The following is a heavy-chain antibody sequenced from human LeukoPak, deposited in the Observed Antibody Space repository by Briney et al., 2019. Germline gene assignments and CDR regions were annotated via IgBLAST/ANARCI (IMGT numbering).Heavy chain of an antibody. V-gene: IGHV1-3*01. CDR3: ARETRSSYAFDY. J-gene: IGHJ4*02. CDR1: GYTFTSYA. CDR2: INAGNGNT. D-gene: IGHD2-2*01. Sequence: GASVKVSCKASGYTFTSYAMHWVRQAPGQRLEWMGWINAGNGNTKYSQKFQGRVTITRDTSASTAYMELSSLRSEDTAVYYCARETRSSYAFDYWGQGTLVTVSS.